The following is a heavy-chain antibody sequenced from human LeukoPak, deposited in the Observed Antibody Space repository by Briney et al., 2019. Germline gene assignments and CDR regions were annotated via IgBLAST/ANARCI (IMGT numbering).Heavy chain of an antibody. CDR3: AKGYYGSGVSLDY. V-gene: IGHV3-30*02. Sequence: PGGSLRLSCAASGFTFSNYGMHWVRQTPGKGLEWVAFIRYDGSNKYYVDSVKGRFTISRDNSKNTPYLQMNSLRAEDAAVYYCAKGYYGSGVSLDYWGQGTLVTVSS. D-gene: IGHD3-10*01. J-gene: IGHJ4*02. CDR2: IRYDGSNK. CDR1: GFTFSNYG.